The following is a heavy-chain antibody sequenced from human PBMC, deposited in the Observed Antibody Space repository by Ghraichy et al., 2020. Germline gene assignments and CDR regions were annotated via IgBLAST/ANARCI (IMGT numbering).Heavy chain of an antibody. CDR2: IYYSGST. V-gene: IGHV4-59*01. D-gene: IGHD3-9*01. Sequence: SETLSLTCTVSGGSISSYYWSWIRQPPGKGLEWIGYIYYSGSTNYNPSLKSRVTISVDTSKNQFSLKLSSVTAADTAVYYCARDGYDILTGVGGYGMDVWGQGTTVTVSS. CDR1: GGSISSYY. J-gene: IGHJ6*02. CDR3: ARDGYDILTGVGGYGMDV.